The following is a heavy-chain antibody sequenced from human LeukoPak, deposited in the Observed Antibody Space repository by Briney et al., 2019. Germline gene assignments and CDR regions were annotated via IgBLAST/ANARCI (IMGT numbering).Heavy chain of an antibody. CDR1: GFTFSSYG. D-gene: IGHD2-2*01. V-gene: IGHV3-30*02. CDR2: IRYDGSNK. Sequence: SGGSLRLSCAASGFTFSSYGMHWVRQAPGKGLEWVAFIRYDGSNKYYADSVKGRFTISRDNSKNTLYLQMNSLRAEDTAVYYCAKDDIVVVPAALTPFGYFQHWGQGTLVTVSS. J-gene: IGHJ1*01. CDR3: AKDDIVVVPAALTPFGYFQH.